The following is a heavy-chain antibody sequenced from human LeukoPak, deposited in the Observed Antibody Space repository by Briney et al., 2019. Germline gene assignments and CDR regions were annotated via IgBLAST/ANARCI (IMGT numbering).Heavy chain of an antibody. J-gene: IGHJ3*02. V-gene: IGHV3-30-3*01. CDR2: ISNDGDNK. CDR1: GFTFSNYA. D-gene: IGHD3-22*01. CDR3: AALGDYYDSSGYPNAFDI. Sequence: GGSLRLSCTASGFTFSNYAMHWLRQGPGKGLEWVAFISNDGDNKYYADSVKGRFTISRDNSKNTLYLQMNSLRAEDTAVYYCAALGDYYDSSGYPNAFDIWGQGTMVTVSS.